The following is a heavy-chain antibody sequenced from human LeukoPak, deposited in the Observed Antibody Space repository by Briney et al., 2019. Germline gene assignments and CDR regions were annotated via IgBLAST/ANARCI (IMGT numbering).Heavy chain of an antibody. CDR3: ARAGSSSLLSFDY. CDR2: IYHSGST. CDR1: GGSISSGGYY. V-gene: IGHV4-30-2*01. J-gene: IGHJ4*02. D-gene: IGHD6-6*01. Sequence: PSQTLSLTCTVSGGSISSGGYYWSWIRQPPGKGLEWIGYIYHSGSTYYNPSLKSRVTISVDRSKNQFSLKLGSVTAADTAVYYCARAGSSSLLSFDYWGQGTLVTVSS.